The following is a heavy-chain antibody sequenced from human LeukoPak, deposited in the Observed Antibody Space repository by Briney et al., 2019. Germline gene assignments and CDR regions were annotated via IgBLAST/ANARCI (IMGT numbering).Heavy chain of an antibody. CDR2: IRNDGSNK. CDR3: AKGVAYGSSALDY. CDR1: RFTLSSYG. V-gene: IGHV3-30*02. Sequence: GGSLRLSCAASRFTLSSYGMHWVRQAPGKGLEWVAFIRNDGSNKYYPDSVKGRFTISRDNSKNTLYLQMNSLRAEDTAAYYCAKGVAYGSSALDYWGQGTLVTVSS. D-gene: IGHD3-10*01. J-gene: IGHJ4*02.